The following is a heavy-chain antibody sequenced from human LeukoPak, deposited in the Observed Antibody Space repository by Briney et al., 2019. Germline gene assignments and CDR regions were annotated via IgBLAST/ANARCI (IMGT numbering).Heavy chain of an antibody. CDR3: ARARCSGGSCYSSGRFDP. D-gene: IGHD2-15*01. V-gene: IGHV1-2*04. Sequence: ASVKVSCKASGYTFTGYYMHWVRQAPGQGLEWMGWINPNSGGTNYAQKFQGWVTMTRDTSISTAYMELSRLRSDDTAVCYCARARCSGGSCYSSGRFDPWGQGTLVTVSS. CDR2: INPNSGGT. CDR1: GYTFTGYY. J-gene: IGHJ5*02.